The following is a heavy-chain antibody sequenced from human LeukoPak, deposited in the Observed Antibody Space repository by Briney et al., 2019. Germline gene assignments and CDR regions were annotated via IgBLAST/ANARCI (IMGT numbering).Heavy chain of an antibody. Sequence: SETLSLTCTVSGGSISNYYWNWIRQPPGKGLQWIGYIFYSGSTNYNPSLKSRVTISVDTSKNQFSLRLTSVTAADTAVYYCARGSSGGGIGVRYFDYWGQGTLVTVSS. V-gene: IGHV4-59*01. D-gene: IGHD6-19*01. CDR2: IFYSGST. CDR3: ARGSSGGGIGVRYFDY. J-gene: IGHJ4*02. CDR1: GGSISNYY.